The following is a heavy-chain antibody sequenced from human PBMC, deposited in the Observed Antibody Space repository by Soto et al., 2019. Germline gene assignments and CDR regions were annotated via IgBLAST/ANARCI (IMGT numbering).Heavy chain of an antibody. J-gene: IGHJ4*02. CDR1: GFTFSSYA. CDR2: ISGSGGST. D-gene: IGHD2-2*01. CDR3: AKGAGSYCSSTSCKEV. Sequence: GGSLRLSCAASGFTFSSYAMSWVRQAPGKGLEWVSAISGSGGSTYYADSVKGRFTISRDNSKNTLYLQMNSLRAEDTAVYYCAKGAGSYCSSTSCKEVWGQGTLVTV. V-gene: IGHV3-23*01.